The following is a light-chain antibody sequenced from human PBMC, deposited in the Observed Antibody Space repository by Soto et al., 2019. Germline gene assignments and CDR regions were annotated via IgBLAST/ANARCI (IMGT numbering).Light chain of an antibody. V-gene: IGLV2-14*01. J-gene: IGLJ1*01. CDR3: CSYTTSNTRQIV. CDR2: DVS. Sequence: QSALPQPASVSGSPGQSITISCTGTSSDVGGYNYVSWYQQHPGKAPKFMIYDVSNRPSGVSNRFSGSKPGNTASLTISGLQAEDEADYYCCSYTTSNTRQIVFGTGTKVTVL. CDR1: SSDVGGYNY.